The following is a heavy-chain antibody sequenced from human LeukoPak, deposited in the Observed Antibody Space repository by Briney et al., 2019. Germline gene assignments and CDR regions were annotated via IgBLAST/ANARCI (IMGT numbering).Heavy chain of an antibody. J-gene: IGHJ5*02. D-gene: IGHD6-13*01. Sequence: GKSLRLSCAASGFSFSTYGMHWVRQTPGKGLEWVAVISYDGSNKYYADSVKGRFTISRDNSKNTLYLQMNSLRAEDTAVYYCAKRGEGVSNTWYMNNWFDPWGQGTLVTVSP. V-gene: IGHV3-30*18. CDR3: AKRGEGVSNTWYMNNWFDP. CDR1: GFSFSTYG. CDR2: ISYDGSNK.